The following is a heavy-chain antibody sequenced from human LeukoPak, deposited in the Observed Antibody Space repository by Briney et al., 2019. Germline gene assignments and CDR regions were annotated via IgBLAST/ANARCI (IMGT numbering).Heavy chain of an antibody. Sequence: SETLSLTCTVSGGSISSGSYYWGWIRQPPGKGLEWIGSIYYSGSTYYNPSLKSRVTISVDTSKNQFSLKLSSVTAADTAVYYCARRSLIWPQKRNWFDPWGQGTLVTVSS. CDR2: IYYSGST. CDR3: ARRSLIWPQKRNWFDP. D-gene: IGHD3-16*01. J-gene: IGHJ5*02. CDR1: GGSISSGSYY. V-gene: IGHV4-39*07.